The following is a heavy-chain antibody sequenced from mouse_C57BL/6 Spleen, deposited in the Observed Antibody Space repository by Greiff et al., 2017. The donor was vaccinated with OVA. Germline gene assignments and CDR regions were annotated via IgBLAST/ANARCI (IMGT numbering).Heavy chain of an antibody. CDR3: AAYGNYAAWFAY. J-gene: IGHJ3*01. CDR2: ISSCGSYT. V-gene: IGHV5-6*01. D-gene: IGHD2-1*01. Sequence: EVQRVESGGDLVKPGGSLKLSCAASGFTFSSYGMSWVRQTPDKRLEWVATISSCGSYTYYPDSVKGRFTISRDNAKNTLYLQMSSLKSEDTAMYYCAAYGNYAAWFAYWGQGTLVTVSA. CDR1: GFTFSSYG.